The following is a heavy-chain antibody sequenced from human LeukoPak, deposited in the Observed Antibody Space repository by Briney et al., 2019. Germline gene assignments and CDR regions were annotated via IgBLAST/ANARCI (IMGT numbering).Heavy chain of an antibody. V-gene: IGHV3-30*04. D-gene: IGHD3-22*01. Sequence: PGGSLRLSCAASGFTFSSYAMHWVRQAPGKGLEWVAVISYDGSNKYYADSVKGRFTISRDNSKNTLYLQMNSLRAEDTAVYYCARGGLDYYDSSGYLHGAFDIWGQGTMVTVSS. J-gene: IGHJ3*02. CDR3: ARGGLDYYDSSGYLHGAFDI. CDR2: ISYDGSNK. CDR1: GFTFSSYA.